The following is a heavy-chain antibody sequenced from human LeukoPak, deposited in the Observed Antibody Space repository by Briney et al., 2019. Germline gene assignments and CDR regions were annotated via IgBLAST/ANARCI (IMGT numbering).Heavy chain of an antibody. CDR3: AIRTGGAGDAFDI. CDR2: IYYSGST. D-gene: IGHD2-21*01. CDR1: GGSISSYY. J-gene: IGHJ3*02. Sequence: SETLSLTCTVSGGSISSYYWSWIRQPPGKGLEWIGYIYYSGSTNYNPSLKSRVTISVDTSKYQFSLKLSSVTAADTAVYYCAIRTGGAGDAFDIWGQGTMVTVSS. V-gene: IGHV4-59*01.